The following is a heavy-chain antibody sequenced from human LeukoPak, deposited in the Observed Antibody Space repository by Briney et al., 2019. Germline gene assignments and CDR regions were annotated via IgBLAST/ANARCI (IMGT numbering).Heavy chain of an antibody. V-gene: IGHV3-23*01. Sequence: GGSLRLSCAASGFTFSSYAMSWVRQAPGKGLEWVSGISVSGGSTSYADSVKGRFIISRDNSKNTLYLQLNSLRADDTAVYYCARDRPYFDYWGQGTLVTVSS. CDR1: GFTFSSYA. J-gene: IGHJ4*02. CDR2: ISVSGGST. CDR3: ARDRPYFDY.